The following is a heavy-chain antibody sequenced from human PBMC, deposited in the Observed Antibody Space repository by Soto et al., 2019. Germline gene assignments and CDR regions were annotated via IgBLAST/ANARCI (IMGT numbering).Heavy chain of an antibody. J-gene: IGHJ6*02. V-gene: IGHV3-11*04. CDR1: GFTFSDYY. CDR3: AKLGMAVAGGYYYGMDV. D-gene: IGHD6-19*01. Sequence: PGGSLILSCAASGFTFSDYYMSWIRQAPGKGLEWVSYISSSGSTIYYADSVKGRFTISRDNSKNTLYLQMNSLRAEDTAVYYCAKLGMAVAGGYYYGMDVWGQGTTVTVSS. CDR2: ISSSGSTI.